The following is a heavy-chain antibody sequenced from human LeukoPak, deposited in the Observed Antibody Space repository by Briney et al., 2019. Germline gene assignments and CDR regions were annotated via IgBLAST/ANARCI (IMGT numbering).Heavy chain of an antibody. Sequence: GGSLRLSCAASGFTFSSYAMSWVRQAPGKGLEWVSAISGSDGRTYYADSVKGRFTISRDNSKNTLSLQMNSLRAEDTAVYYCGKGASQWEPPDYWGQGTLVIASS. V-gene: IGHV3-23*01. J-gene: IGHJ4*02. CDR3: GKGASQWEPPDY. CDR1: GFTFSSYA. CDR2: ISGSDGRT. D-gene: IGHD1-26*01.